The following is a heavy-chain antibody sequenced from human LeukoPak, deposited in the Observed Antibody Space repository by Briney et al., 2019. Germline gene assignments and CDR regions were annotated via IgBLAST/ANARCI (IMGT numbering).Heavy chain of an antibody. CDR2: VYYSGST. Sequence: SGTLSLTCTVSGGSIISYYWSWIRQPPGKGLEWIGYVYYSGSTTYNPSLRSRVTMSIDTSKNQFSLKLTSVTAADTAVYYCARVRGSGSYPGAPSDYWGQGTLVTASS. CDR1: GGSIISYY. J-gene: IGHJ4*02. V-gene: IGHV4-59*01. CDR3: ARVRGSGSYPGAPSDY. D-gene: IGHD1-26*01.